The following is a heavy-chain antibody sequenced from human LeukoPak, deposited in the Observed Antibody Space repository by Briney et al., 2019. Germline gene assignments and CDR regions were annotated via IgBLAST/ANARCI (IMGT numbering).Heavy chain of an antibody. J-gene: IGHJ4*02. D-gene: IGHD3-22*01. Sequence: GGSLRLSCAASGFTFNTYTMNWVRQAPGKGLEWVSYISGSSGIIDYADSVRGRFTISRDNAKNSLYLQMNSLRAEDTAVYYCARGSTYYESSGRVPFDYWGQGTLVTVSS. CDR1: GFTFNTYT. CDR2: ISGSSGII. CDR3: ARGSTYYESSGRVPFDY. V-gene: IGHV3-48*01.